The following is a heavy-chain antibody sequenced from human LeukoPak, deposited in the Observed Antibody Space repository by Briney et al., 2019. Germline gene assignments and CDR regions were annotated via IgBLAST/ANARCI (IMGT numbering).Heavy chain of an antibody. CDR3: ARGSEIPNWFDP. J-gene: IGHJ5*02. V-gene: IGHV1-8*01. CDR2: MNPNSGNT. D-gene: IGHD2-21*01. Sequence: ASVKVSCKASGYTFTSYDINWVRQATGQGLEWMGWMNPNSGNTGYAQKFQGSVTMTRNTSISTAYMELSSLRSEDTAVYYCARGSEIPNWFDPWGQGTLVTVSS. CDR1: GYTFTSYD.